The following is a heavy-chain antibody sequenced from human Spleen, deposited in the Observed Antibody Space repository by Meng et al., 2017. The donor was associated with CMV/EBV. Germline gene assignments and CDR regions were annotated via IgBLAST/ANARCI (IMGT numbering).Heavy chain of an antibody. V-gene: IGHV4-39*07. Sequence: GSLRLSCTVSGGSVSSGSYYWSWIRQPPGKGLEWIGSIYYSGSTYYNPSLKSRVTISVDTSKNQFSLKLSSVTAADTAVYYCAREGGVGFTYSGSPGWFDPWGQGTLVTVSS. J-gene: IGHJ5*02. CDR1: GGSVSSGSYY. CDR2: IYYSGST. CDR3: AREGGVGFTYSGSPGWFDP. D-gene: IGHD1-26*01.